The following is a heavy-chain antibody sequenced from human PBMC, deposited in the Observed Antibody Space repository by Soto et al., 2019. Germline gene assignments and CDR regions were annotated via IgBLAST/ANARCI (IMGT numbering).Heavy chain of an antibody. CDR2: ISGSGVST. V-gene: IGHV3-23*01. CDR3: AKVGYSSSWYWFDP. J-gene: IGHJ5*02. D-gene: IGHD6-13*01. CDR1: GFTFRNNV. Sequence: GGSLRLSCAASGFTFRNNVLSWVRQAPGKGLEWVSAISGSGVSTYYADSVKGRFTISRDNSKNTLYMQMNSLRAEDTAVYYCAKVGYSSSWYWFDPWGQGTLVTVSS.